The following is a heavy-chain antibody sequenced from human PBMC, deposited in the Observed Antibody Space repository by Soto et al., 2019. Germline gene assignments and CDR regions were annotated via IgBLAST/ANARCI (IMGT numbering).Heavy chain of an antibody. J-gene: IGHJ5*02. CDR3: ARDPRTTFTSSASGFDP. D-gene: IGHD1-26*01. Sequence: ASVKVSCKASGYTFTSYAMHWARQAPGQRLEWMGWINAGNGNTKYSQKFQGRVTITRDTSASTAYMELSSLRSEDTAVYYCARDPRTTFTSSASGFDPWGQGTLVTVS. CDR2: INAGNGNT. CDR1: GYTFTSYA. V-gene: IGHV1-3*01.